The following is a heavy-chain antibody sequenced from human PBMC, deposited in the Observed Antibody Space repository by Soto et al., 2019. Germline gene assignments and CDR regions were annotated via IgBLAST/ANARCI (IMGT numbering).Heavy chain of an antibody. J-gene: IGHJ6*03. CDR3: AATYYDYIWGSFSYMDV. V-gene: IGHV3-23*01. Sequence: GGSLRLSCAASGFTFSSYAMSWVRQAPGKGLEWVSAISGSGGSTYYADSVKGRFTISRDNSKNTLYLQMNSLRAEDTAVYYCAATYYDYIWGSFSYMDVWGKGTTVTVSS. CDR2: ISGSGGST. D-gene: IGHD3-16*01. CDR1: GFTFSSYA.